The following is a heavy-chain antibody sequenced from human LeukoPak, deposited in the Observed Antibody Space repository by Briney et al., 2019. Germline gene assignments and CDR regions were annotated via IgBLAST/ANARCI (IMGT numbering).Heavy chain of an antibody. J-gene: IGHJ4*02. Sequence: GASVNVSCKASGYTFTDYYIHWVRQAPAQGLEWMGWINPNSGGTNYAQKFQGRVTMTRDTSISTAYMELSRLTSDDTAVYYCARDRQWLVGAYWGQGTLVTVSS. CDR2: INPNSGGT. D-gene: IGHD6-19*01. CDR1: GYTFTDYY. CDR3: ARDRQWLVGAY. V-gene: IGHV1-2*02.